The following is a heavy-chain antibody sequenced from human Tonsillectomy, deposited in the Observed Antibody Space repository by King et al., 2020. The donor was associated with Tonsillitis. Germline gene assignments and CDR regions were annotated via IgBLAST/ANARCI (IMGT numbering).Heavy chain of an antibody. CDR1: GFTFDDYA. V-gene: IGHV3-9*01. Sequence: VQLVESGGGLVQPGRSLRLSCAASGFTFDDYAMHWVRQAPGKGLEWVSGISWNSGIIGYADSVKGRFTISRDNAKNSLYLQMNSLRAEDTSLYYCAKSVVAASTRNFDYWGQGTLVTVSS. CDR2: ISWNSGII. J-gene: IGHJ4*02. D-gene: IGHD2-15*01. CDR3: AKSVVAASTRNFDY.